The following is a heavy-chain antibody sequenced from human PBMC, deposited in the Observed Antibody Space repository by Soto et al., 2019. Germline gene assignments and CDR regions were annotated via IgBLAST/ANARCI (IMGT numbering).Heavy chain of an antibody. J-gene: IGHJ4*02. CDR2: ISANSGNT. CDR1: GFIFNNYA. Sequence: ASVKVSCKAFGFIFNNYAISWVRQAPGQGLEWMGWISANSGNTNYAQKLQGRVTMTTDTSTSTAYMELRGLRSDDTAVYYCATAGNYDSSGRDFWGQGTLVTVSS. CDR3: ATAGNYDSSGRDF. D-gene: IGHD3-22*01. V-gene: IGHV1-18*04.